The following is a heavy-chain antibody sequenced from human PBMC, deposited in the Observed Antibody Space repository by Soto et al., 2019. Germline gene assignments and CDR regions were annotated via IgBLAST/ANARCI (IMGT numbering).Heavy chain of an antibody. CDR2: INPNGGGT. D-gene: IGHD6-25*01. Sequence: ASVKVSCKASGYKFINHYMHWVRQVPGVGLEWMGIINPNGGGTDYSQKFQGRVTMTRDTSANTVHMELSSLRSEDTGVYFCARDSSASAKSYSFENWGQGTLVTVSS. CDR1: GYKFINHY. V-gene: IGHV1-46*01. CDR3: ARDSSASAKSYSFEN. J-gene: IGHJ4*02.